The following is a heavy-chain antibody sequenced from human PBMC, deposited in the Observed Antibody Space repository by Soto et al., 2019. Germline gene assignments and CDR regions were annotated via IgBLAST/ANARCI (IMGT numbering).Heavy chain of an antibody. V-gene: IGHV3-23*01. CDR1: GFTFSSYA. J-gene: IGHJ6*02. CDR2: ISGSGGST. Sequence: GSLRLSCAASGFTFSSYAMSWVRQAPGKGLEWVSAISGSGGSTYYADSVKGRFTISRDNSKDTLYLQMNSLRAEDTAVYYCAKDRRNWNRLYYYYGMDVWGQGTTVTVSS. CDR3: AKDRRNWNRLYYYYGMDV. D-gene: IGHD1-1*01.